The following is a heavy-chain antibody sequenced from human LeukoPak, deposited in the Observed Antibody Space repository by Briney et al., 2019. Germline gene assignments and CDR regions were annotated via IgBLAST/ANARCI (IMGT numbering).Heavy chain of an antibody. J-gene: IGHJ6*03. CDR1: GGSISARSYS. Sequence: SETLSLTCSVSGGSISARSYSWGWIRQPPGQGLEWIGNIDDTGTTHYFPSLRSRVTISRDTPNNQFSLKLSSVNAADTAVYYCARGSSYMDVWGKGTAVTVSS. D-gene: IGHD3-10*01. CDR3: ARGSSYMDV. V-gene: IGHV4-39*07. CDR2: IDDTGTT.